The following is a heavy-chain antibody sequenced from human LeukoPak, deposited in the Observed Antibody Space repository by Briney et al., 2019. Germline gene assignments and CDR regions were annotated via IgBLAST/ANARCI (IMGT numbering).Heavy chain of an antibody. D-gene: IGHD2-2*02. CDR3: AKDYQLLYCGPLGFDY. CDR1: GFTFSGYG. V-gene: IGHV3-30*02. Sequence: PGGSLRLSCAASGFTFSGYGMHWVRQAPGKGLEWVAFIRYDGNNKYYADSVKGRFTISRDNSKNTLYLQMNSLRAEDTAVYYCAKDYQLLYCGPLGFDYWGLGTLVTVSS. CDR2: IRYDGNNK. J-gene: IGHJ4*02.